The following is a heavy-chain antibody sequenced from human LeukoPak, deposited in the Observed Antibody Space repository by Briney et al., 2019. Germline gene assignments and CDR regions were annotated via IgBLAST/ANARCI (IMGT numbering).Heavy chain of an antibody. CDR1: GYTLKGYY. Sequence: ASVKVSCKASGYTLKGYYMHWVRQAPGQGLEWMGWINPNSGGTNYAQKFQGRVTMTRDPSISTSCMELSRLRSDDTAVYYCAREMATARDAFDIWGQGTMVTVSS. V-gene: IGHV1-2*02. CDR2: INPNSGGT. D-gene: IGHD5-24*01. CDR3: AREMATARDAFDI. J-gene: IGHJ3*02.